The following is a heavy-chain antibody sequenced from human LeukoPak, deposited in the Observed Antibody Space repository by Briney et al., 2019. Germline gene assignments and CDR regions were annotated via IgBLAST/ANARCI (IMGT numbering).Heavy chain of an antibody. D-gene: IGHD1-26*01. V-gene: IGHV4-59*08. Sequence: SETLSLTCTVSGGSISSYYWSWLRQPPGKGLEWIGFIHYSGSTHYKSSLKSRVTISVDTSKNQFSLRLSSVTAADTAVYYCARHSGSSPHYFDYWGQGTLVTVSS. CDR1: GGSISSYY. J-gene: IGHJ4*02. CDR2: IHYSGST. CDR3: ARHSGSSPHYFDY.